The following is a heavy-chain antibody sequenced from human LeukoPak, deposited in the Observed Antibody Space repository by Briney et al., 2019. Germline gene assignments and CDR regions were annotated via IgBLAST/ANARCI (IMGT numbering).Heavy chain of an antibody. CDR2: ISGSGGST. J-gene: IGHJ4*02. V-gene: IGHV3-23*01. CDR3: AKVYMAYSSSWYWDY. D-gene: IGHD6-13*01. CDR1: GFTFSSYA. Sequence: GGSLRLSCAASGFTFSSYAMSWVRQAPGEGLEWVSAISGSGGSTYYADSVKGRFTISRDNSKNTLYLQMNSLRAEDTAVYYCAKVYMAYSSSWYWDYWGQGTLVTVSS.